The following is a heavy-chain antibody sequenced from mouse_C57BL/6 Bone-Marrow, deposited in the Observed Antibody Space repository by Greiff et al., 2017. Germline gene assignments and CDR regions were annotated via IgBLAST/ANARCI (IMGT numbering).Heavy chain of an antibody. V-gene: IGHV1-55*01. J-gene: IGHJ2*01. CDR1: GYTFTSYW. CDR2: IYPTSGRT. CDR3: ARSGPLGRSFDY. Sequence: QVQLQQPGAELVKPGASVKMSCKASGYTFTSYWITWVKQRPGQGLEWIGDIYPTSGRTNYNEKFKSKAILTVYTSSNTAYMQLSSLTSEDSGVFYWARSGPLGRSFDYWGQGTTLTVSS. D-gene: IGHD4-1*01.